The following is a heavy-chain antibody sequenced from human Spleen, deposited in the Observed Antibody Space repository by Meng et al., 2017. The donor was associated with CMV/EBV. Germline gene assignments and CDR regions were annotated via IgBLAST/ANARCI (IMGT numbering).Heavy chain of an antibody. CDR1: GFTFSSYN. D-gene: IGHD6-19*01. CDR2: IHSGGNT. CDR3: TREGFSSDIFDI. Sequence: GESLKISCAASGFTFSSYNMNWVRQAPGKGLEWVSVIHSGGNTDYADSVKGRFIISRDNSKNTLYLEMSGLRAEDTAVYYCTREGFSSDIFDIWGQGTTVTVSS. V-gene: IGHV3-66*02. J-gene: IGHJ3*02.